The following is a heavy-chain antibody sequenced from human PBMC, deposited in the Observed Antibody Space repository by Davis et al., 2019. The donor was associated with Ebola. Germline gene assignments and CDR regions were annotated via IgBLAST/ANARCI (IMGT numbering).Heavy chain of an antibody. J-gene: IGHJ3*02. Sequence: MPGGSLRLSCTVSGGSISSHNWWSWVRQSPGKGLEWIGEIYDSGSTNYNPSLKTRVTISVDTSKNQFSLNLTSVTAADTAVYFCARLRSPRGDAFDIWGQGTLVTVSS. CDR2: IYDSGST. CDR1: GGSISSHNW. D-gene: IGHD1-14*01. V-gene: IGHV4-4*01. CDR3: ARLRSPRGDAFDI.